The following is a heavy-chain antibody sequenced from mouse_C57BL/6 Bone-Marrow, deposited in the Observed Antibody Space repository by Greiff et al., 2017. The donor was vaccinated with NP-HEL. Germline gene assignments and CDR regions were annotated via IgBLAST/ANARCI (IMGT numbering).Heavy chain of an antibody. CDR1: GYAFSSSW. CDR2: IYPGDGDT. D-gene: IGHD2-3*01. Sequence: VQLQESGPELVKPGASVKISCKASGYAFSSSWMNWVKQRPGKGLEWIGRIYPGDGDTNYNGKFKGKATLTADKSSSTAYMQLSSLTSEDSAVYFCARSWLLRKDAMDYWGQGTSVTVSS. J-gene: IGHJ4*01. CDR3: ARSWLLRKDAMDY. V-gene: IGHV1-82*01.